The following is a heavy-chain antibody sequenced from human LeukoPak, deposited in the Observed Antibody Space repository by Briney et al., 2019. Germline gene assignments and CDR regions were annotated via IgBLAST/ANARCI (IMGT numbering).Heavy chain of an antibody. CDR3: ASGRRDGYNTPYYYGMDV. V-gene: IGHV5-51*01. J-gene: IGHJ6*02. CDR1: GYSFTSYW. Sequence: GESLKISCKGSGYSFTSYWIGWVRQVPGKGLEWMGIIYPGDSDTRYSPSFQGQVTISADKSISTAYLQWSSLKASDTAMYYCASGRRDGYNTPYYYGMDVWGQGTTVTVSS. D-gene: IGHD5-24*01. CDR2: IYPGDSDT.